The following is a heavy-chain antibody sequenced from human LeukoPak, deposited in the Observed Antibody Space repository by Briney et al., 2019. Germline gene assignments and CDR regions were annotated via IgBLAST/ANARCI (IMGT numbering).Heavy chain of an antibody. Sequence: SETLSLTCTVSGGSISSYYWSWIRQPPGKGLEWIGYIYYSGSTNYNPSLKSRVTISVDTSKNQFSLKLSSVIAADTAVYYCAAGLYCTSTSCYYGMDVWGQGTTVTVSS. J-gene: IGHJ6*02. D-gene: IGHD2-2*01. CDR3: AAGLYCTSTSCYYGMDV. CDR2: IYYSGST. V-gene: IGHV4-59*01. CDR1: GGSISSYY.